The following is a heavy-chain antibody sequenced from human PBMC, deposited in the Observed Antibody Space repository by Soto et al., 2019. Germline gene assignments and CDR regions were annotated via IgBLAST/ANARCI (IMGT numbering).Heavy chain of an antibody. V-gene: IGHV3-21*01. J-gene: IGHJ6*02. D-gene: IGHD3-10*01. CDR3: ARVGYYGSGSALYYGMDF. Sequence: EVQLVESGGGLVKPGGSLRLSCAASGFTFSSYSMNWVRQAPGKGLEWVSSISSSSSYIYYADSVKGRFTISRDNAKNSLYLQMNSLRAEDTAVYYWARVGYYGSGSALYYGMDFWGQGTTVTVSS. CDR1: GFTFSSYS. CDR2: ISSSSSYI.